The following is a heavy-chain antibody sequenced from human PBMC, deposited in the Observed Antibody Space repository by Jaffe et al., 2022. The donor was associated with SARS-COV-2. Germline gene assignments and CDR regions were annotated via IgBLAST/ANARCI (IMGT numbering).Heavy chain of an antibody. CDR2: IWYDGSNK. CDR3: ARGVDCSSTTFCSYYYYYYGMDV. CDR1: GFTFSTYG. Sequence: QVQLVESGGGVVQPGRSLRLSCAASGFTFSTYGMHWVRQTPGKGLEWVALIWYDGSNKHYADSVKGRFTISRDNSKNTLYLQMNSLRAEDTAVYYCARGVDCSSTTFCSYYYYYYGMDVWGQGTTVTVSS. D-gene: IGHD2-2*01. J-gene: IGHJ6*02. V-gene: IGHV3-33*01.